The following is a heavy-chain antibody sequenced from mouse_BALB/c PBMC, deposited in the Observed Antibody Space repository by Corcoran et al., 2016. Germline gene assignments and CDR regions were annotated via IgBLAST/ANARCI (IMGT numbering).Heavy chain of an antibody. D-gene: IGHD6-1*01. V-gene: IGHV9-3-1*01. CDR2: INTYTGEP. CDR1: GYTFTNYG. CDR3: TREPYAMDY. J-gene: IGHJ4*01. Sequence: QIQVVQSGPELKKPGETVKISCKASGYTFTNYGMNWVMQAPGKGLKWMGWINTYTGEPTYADDFKGRFAFSLETSASTAYLQINNLKNEDTATYFCTREPYAMDYWGQGTSVTVSS.